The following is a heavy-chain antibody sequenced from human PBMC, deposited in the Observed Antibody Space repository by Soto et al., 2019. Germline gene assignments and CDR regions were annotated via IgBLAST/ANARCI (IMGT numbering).Heavy chain of an antibody. V-gene: IGHV4-59*01. D-gene: IGHD2-15*01. CDR3: AGTRGYCSGGSCPTVVDY. CDR1: GGSISSYY. J-gene: IGHJ4*02. CDR2: IYYSGST. Sequence: LSLTCTVSGGSISSYYWSWIRQPPGKGLEWIGYIYYSGSTNYNPSLKSRVTISVDTSKNQFSLKLSSVTAADTAVYYCAGTRGYCSGGSCPTVVDYWGQGTLVTVSS.